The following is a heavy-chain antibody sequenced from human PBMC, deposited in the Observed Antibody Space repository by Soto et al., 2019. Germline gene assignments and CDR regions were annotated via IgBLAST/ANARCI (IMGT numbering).Heavy chain of an antibody. D-gene: IGHD1-26*01. J-gene: IGHJ4*02. CDR3: ARDLAKGGGSAGFDY. CDR1: GYTFTVYY. V-gene: IGHV1-2*02. Sequence: ASVKVSCKASGYTFTVYYMHWVRQAPGQGLEWMGWINPKSGGTMYPQKFQGRVTMTWDTSISAAYMALTRLRSDDTAVYYCARDLAKGGGSAGFDYWGQGTLVTVSS. CDR2: INPKSGGT.